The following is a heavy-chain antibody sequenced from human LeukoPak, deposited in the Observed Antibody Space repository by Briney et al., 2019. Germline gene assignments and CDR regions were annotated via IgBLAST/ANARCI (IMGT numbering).Heavy chain of an antibody. V-gene: IGHV3-74*01. CDR3: VTDNYFIMNV. CDR2: INSDGSNS. Sequence: GGSLRLSCAASGSTFSITWMHWVRQPPGKGLVWVSLINSDGSNSTYGDSVKGRFTISRDNAKNTLYLQMDNLRVEDTAVYYCVTDNYFIMNVWGQGTTVTVSS. CDR1: GSTFSITW. J-gene: IGHJ6*02.